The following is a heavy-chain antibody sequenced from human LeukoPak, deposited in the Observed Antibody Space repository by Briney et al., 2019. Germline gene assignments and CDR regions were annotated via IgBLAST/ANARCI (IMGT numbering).Heavy chain of an antibody. CDR3: AKDGSGSPVDY. J-gene: IGHJ4*02. V-gene: IGHV3-30*18. CDR1: GFTFRSYG. Sequence: GRSLRLSCAASGFTFRSYGMHWVRQAPGKGLEWVAVISYDGSNKYYADSVKGRFTISRDNSKNTLYLQMNSLRAEDTAVYYCAKDGSGSPVDYWGQGTLVTVSS. D-gene: IGHD3-10*01. CDR2: ISYDGSNK.